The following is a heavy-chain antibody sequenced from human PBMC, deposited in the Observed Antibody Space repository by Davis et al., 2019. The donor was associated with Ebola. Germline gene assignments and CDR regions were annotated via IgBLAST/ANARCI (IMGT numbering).Heavy chain of an antibody. CDR3: AKANRCSSTSCYWGYYYYGMDV. D-gene: IGHD2-2*01. V-gene: IGHV3-33*03. CDR1: GFTFSDYG. Sequence: GESLKISCAASGFTFSDYGMHWVRQAPGKGLEWVAIIWYDGSNTYYADSVKGRFTISRDNAKNTLYLQMNSLRAEDTAVYYCAKANRCSSTSCYWGYYYYGMDVWGQGTTVTVSS. CDR2: IWYDGSNT. J-gene: IGHJ6*02.